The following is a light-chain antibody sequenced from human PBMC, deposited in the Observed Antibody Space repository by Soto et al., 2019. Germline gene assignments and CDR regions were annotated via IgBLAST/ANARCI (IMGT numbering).Light chain of an antibody. CDR3: SLSNDDARV. J-gene: IGLJ3*02. Sequence: QAVVTQEPSLTVSPGGSVTLTCGSSTGPVISTHSPYWFQQKPGQAPRTVIFDTSIRHSWTPARFSGSLLGGKAVLTLSGAQPEDEDDYYSSLSNDDARVFGGGTKVTVL. V-gene: IGLV7-46*01. CDR1: TGPVISTHS. CDR2: DTS.